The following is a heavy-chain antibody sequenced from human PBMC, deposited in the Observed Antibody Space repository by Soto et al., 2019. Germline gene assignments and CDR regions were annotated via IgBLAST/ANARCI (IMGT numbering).Heavy chain of an antibody. V-gene: IGHV4-31*03. J-gene: IGHJ5*02. CDR1: GASISSGNDY. CDR2: IYYSGST. D-gene: IGHD3-10*01. Sequence: QVQLQESGPGLVKPSQTLSLTCTVSGASISSGNDYWNWIRQHPGKGLEWIGYIYYSGSTYYNPSLKSRITISVDTSKNQFSLKLSSVTAADTAVYYCARNGSSIYYGMGSSSNCFHPWGQGTLVTVSS. CDR3: ARNGSSIYYGMGSSSNCFHP.